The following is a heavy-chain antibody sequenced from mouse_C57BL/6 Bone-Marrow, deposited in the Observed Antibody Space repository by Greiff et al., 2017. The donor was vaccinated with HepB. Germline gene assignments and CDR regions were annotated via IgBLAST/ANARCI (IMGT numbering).Heavy chain of an antibody. CDR2: IYPGDGDT. J-gene: IGHJ3*01. CDR1: GYAFSSSW. D-gene: IGHD1-1*01. V-gene: IGHV1-82*01. Sequence: QVQLQQSGPELVKPGASVKISCKASGYAFSSSWMNWVKQRPGKGLEWIGRIYPGDGDTNYNGKFKGKATLTADKSSSTAHMQLSSLTSEDSAVYFCASGSSFAWFAYWGQGTLVTVSA. CDR3: ASGSSFAWFAY.